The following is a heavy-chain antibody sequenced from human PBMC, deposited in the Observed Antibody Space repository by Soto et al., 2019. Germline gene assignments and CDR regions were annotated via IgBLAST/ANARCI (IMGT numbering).Heavy chain of an antibody. V-gene: IGHV3-23*01. Sequence: KGLEWVSGISVSGGRSYYADSVKGRFTISSDNSKSTLYLQMYSLRAEDTAVYYRANAHFVWSSDQPYDFDYWGHRTLVTVSS. CDR2: ISVSGGRS. CDR3: ANAHFVWSSDQPYDFDY. D-gene: IGHD3-16*01. J-gene: IGHJ4*01.